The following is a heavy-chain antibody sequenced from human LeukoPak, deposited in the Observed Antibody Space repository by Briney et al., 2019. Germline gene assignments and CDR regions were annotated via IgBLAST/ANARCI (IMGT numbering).Heavy chain of an antibody. CDR2: INPSGGST. V-gene: IGHV1-46*01. CDR3: ARDPVYNDYYYYYMDV. Sequence: ASVKVSCKASGYTFTSYGISWVRQAPGQGLEWMGIINPSGGSTSYAQKFQGRVTMTRDMSTSTVYMELSSLRSEDTAVYYCARDPVYNDYYYYYMDVWGKGTTVTVSS. D-gene: IGHD1-14*01. CDR1: GYTFTSYG. J-gene: IGHJ6*03.